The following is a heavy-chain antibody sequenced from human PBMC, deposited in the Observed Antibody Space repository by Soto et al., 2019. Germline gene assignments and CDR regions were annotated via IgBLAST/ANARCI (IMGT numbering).Heavy chain of an antibody. CDR3: ARTPGGSSSFVDY. D-gene: IGHD6-6*01. J-gene: IGHJ4*02. CDR2: ISAGNGNT. V-gene: IGHV1-3*01. CDR1: GYTFTSYA. Sequence: ASVKVSCKASGYTFTSYAMHWVRQAPGQRLEWMGWISAGNGNTKYSQKLQGRVTITRDTSTSTAYMELSSLRSEDTAVYYCARTPGGSSSFVDYWGQGTLVTVSS.